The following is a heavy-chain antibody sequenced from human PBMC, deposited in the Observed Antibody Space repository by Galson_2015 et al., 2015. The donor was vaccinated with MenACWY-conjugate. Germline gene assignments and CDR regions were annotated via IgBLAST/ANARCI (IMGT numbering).Heavy chain of an antibody. V-gene: IGHV3-30*02. Sequence: SLRLSCAASGFTFSSYGMHWVRQAPGKGLEWVAFIRYDGSNKYYADSVKGRFTISRDNSKNTLYLQMNSLRAEDTAVYYCAKEVGDRFLEWLLGDYWGQGTLVTVSS. D-gene: IGHD3-3*01. CDR1: GFTFSSYG. J-gene: IGHJ4*02. CDR3: AKEVGDRFLEWLLGDY. CDR2: IRYDGSNK.